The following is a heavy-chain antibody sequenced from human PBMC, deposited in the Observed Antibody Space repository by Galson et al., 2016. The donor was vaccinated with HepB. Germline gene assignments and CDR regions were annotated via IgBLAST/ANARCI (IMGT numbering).Heavy chain of an antibody. V-gene: IGHV3-13*01. J-gene: IGHJ6*04. Sequence: SLRLSCAASGLTFSRCDMHWVRQATGKGLEWVSAIGTAGDTYYPGSVRGRFTIPRENSKNSLYLQMNSLTAGDTAVYYCARGKFDCSGGTCHYYGMDVWGKGTLVTVSS. CDR2: IGTAGDT. CDR1: GLTFSRCD. D-gene: IGHD2-15*01. CDR3: ARGKFDCSGGTCHYYGMDV.